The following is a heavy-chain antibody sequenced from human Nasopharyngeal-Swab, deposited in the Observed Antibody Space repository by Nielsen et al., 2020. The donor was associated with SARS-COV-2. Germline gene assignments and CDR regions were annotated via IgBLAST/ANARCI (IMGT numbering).Heavy chain of an antibody. CDR3: ARGARGFLLWYFDL. Sequence: GGSLRLSCAASGFTFSSYWMSWVRQAPGKGLEWVANIKQDGSEKYYVDSVKGRFTISRDNAKNPLYLQMNSLRAEDTAVYYCARGARGFLLWYFDLWGRGTLVTVSS. CDR2: IKQDGSEK. J-gene: IGHJ2*01. D-gene: IGHD2-15*01. V-gene: IGHV3-7*01. CDR1: GFTFSSYW.